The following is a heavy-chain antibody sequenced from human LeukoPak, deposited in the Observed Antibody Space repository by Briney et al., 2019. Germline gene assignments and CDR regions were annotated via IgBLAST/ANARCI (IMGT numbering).Heavy chain of an antibody. CDR1: GGSISSYY. Sequence: SETLSLTCTVSGGSISSYYWSWIRQPPGKGLEWIGYIYYSGSTNYNPSLKSRVTISVDTSKNQFSLKLSSVTAADTAVYHCAREYFGGPPDYWGQGTLVTVSS. D-gene: IGHD3-10*01. V-gene: IGHV4-59*01. J-gene: IGHJ4*02. CDR3: AREYFGGPPDY. CDR2: IYYSGST.